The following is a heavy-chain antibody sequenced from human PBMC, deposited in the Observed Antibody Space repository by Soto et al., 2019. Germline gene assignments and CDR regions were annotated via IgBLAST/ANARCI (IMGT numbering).Heavy chain of an antibody. J-gene: IGHJ4*02. V-gene: IGHV4-34*01. Sequence: SETLSLTCAVYGGSFSGYYWSWIRQPPGKGLEWIGEINHSGSTNYNPSLKSRVTISVDTSKNQFSLKLSSVTAADTAVYYCATRIMITFGGVIAPYYFDYWGQGTLVTVSS. CDR2: INHSGST. CDR3: ATRIMITFGGVIAPYYFDY. CDR1: GGSFSGYY. D-gene: IGHD3-16*02.